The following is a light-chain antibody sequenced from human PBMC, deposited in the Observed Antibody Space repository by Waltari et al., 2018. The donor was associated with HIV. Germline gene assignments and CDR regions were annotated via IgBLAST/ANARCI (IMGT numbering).Light chain of an antibody. Sequence: QSVLTQPPSMSGTPGPRVIIPCSGTTSRIGSNSVYWYQQLPGAAPKLLIYRNNQQPSGVPDRFSGSKSGTSASLAISGLRPEDEAMYFCAAWDNALGGHVVFGGGTNLTVL. CDR3: AAWDNALGGHVV. V-gene: IGLV1-47*02. CDR1: TSRIGSNS. J-gene: IGLJ2*01. CDR2: RNN.